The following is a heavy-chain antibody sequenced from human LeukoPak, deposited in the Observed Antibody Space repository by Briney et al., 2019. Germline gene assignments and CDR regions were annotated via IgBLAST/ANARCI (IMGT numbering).Heavy chain of an antibody. Sequence: GGSLRLSCAASGFIFSSYAMSWVRQAPGKGLEWVSTISGSGGSTYYADSVKGRFTISRDNSKNTVYLQMNSLRAEDTAVYYCAKVVLLLTASDAFDFWGQGTKVTVSS. CDR3: AKVVLLLTASDAFDF. V-gene: IGHV3-23*01. J-gene: IGHJ3*01. D-gene: IGHD2-21*02. CDR1: GFIFSSYA. CDR2: ISGSGGST.